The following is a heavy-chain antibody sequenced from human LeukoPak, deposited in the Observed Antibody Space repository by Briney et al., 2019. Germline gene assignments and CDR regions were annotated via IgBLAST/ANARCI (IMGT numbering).Heavy chain of an antibody. V-gene: IGHV3-74*01. CDR1: GFTFSNSW. Sequence: PGGSLRLSCAASGFTFSNSWMHWVRQAPGKGLVWVSYMNGDGSTISHADSVKGRFTISRDNSKNTLYLQMNSLRAEDTAVYYCARSRGTFYYYYYMDVWGKGTTVTVSS. J-gene: IGHJ6*03. CDR3: ARSRGTFYYYYYMDV. D-gene: IGHD6-25*01. CDR2: MNGDGSTI.